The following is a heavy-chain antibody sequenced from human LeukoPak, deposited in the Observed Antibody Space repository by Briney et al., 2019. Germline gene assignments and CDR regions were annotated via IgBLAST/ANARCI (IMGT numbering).Heavy chain of an antibody. V-gene: IGHV4-30-4*08. CDR2: IYYSGST. Sequence: PSETLSLTCTVSGGSISSGDYYWSWIRQPPGKGLEWIGYIYYSGSTYYNPSLKSRVTISVDTSKNRFSLKLSSVTAADTAVYYCARAVDCSSTSCYLKYWGQGTLVTVSS. CDR3: ARAVDCSSTSCYLKY. CDR1: GGSISSGDYY. J-gene: IGHJ4*02. D-gene: IGHD2-2*01.